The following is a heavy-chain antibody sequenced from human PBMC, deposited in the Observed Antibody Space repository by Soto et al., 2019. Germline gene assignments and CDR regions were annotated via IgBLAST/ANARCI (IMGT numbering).Heavy chain of an antibody. CDR2: ISSSGGNT. CDR1: GFTFSTYA. Sequence: EVQLLESGGDLVQPGGSLRLSCAASGFTFSTYAMSWVRQAPGKGLEWVSTISSSGGNTYYTDSVKGRFTISRDNSKNTLYLQMNSQRAEDTAIYYCAKRPTSTGFGDPFDIWGQGTMVTVSS. V-gene: IGHV3-23*01. J-gene: IGHJ3*02. CDR3: AKRPTSTGFGDPFDI. D-gene: IGHD3-10*01.